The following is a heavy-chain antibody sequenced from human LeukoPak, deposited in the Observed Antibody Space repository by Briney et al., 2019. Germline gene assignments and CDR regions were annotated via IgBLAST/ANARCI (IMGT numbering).Heavy chain of an antibody. V-gene: IGHV3-7*01. CDR1: GFTFSSYW. Sequence: GGSLRLSCAASGFTFSSYWMSWVRQAPGKGLEWVANIKQDGSEKYYVDSVKGRFTISRDNAKNSLYLQMNSLRAEDAAVYYCAREVAAAGTYYYYYMDVWGKGTTVTVSS. J-gene: IGHJ6*03. D-gene: IGHD6-13*01. CDR3: AREVAAAGTYYYYYMDV. CDR2: IKQDGSEK.